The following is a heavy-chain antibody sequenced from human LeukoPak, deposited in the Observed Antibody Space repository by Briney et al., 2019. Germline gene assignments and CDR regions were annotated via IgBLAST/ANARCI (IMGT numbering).Heavy chain of an antibody. V-gene: IGHV1-18*01. CDR3: ATDSFLELRFDY. Sequence: HWASVKVSCKASGYTFTSYGISWVRQAPGQGLEWMGWISGSNGNTNYAQKLQGRVTMTTDTSTSTAYMELSSLRSEDTAVYYCATDSFLELRFDYWGQGTLVTVSS. CDR2: ISGSNGNT. D-gene: IGHD3-3*01. J-gene: IGHJ4*02. CDR1: GYTFTSYG.